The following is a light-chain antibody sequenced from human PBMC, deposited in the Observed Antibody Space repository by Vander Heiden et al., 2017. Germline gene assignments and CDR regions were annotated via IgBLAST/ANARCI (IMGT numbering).Light chain of an antibody. V-gene: IGKV1-6*01. CDR1: QGIRSD. J-gene: IGKJ1*01. CDR3: RQDNNYPQT. CDR2: NAS. Sequence: AIQMTQSPSSLSASVRDRVTITCRASQGIRSDLGWYQQKPGKAPKLLIYNASSLQSGVPSRFSGSGSGTEFTLTISSLQPEDFATYYCRQDNNYPQTFGQGTKVEIK.